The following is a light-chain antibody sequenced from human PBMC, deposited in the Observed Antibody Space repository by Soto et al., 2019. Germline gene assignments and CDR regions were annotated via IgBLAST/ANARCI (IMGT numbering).Light chain of an antibody. V-gene: IGKV3-20*01. CDR3: QQHGISHIT. Sequence: EIVMTQSPATLSVSPGERATLSCRASQSVSTNLAWYQQKPGQAPRLLIYDASNRATGIPDRFSGSGSGTDFTLTISRLEPEDFAVYYCQQHGISHITFGQGTRLEIK. CDR2: DAS. CDR1: QSVSTN. J-gene: IGKJ5*01.